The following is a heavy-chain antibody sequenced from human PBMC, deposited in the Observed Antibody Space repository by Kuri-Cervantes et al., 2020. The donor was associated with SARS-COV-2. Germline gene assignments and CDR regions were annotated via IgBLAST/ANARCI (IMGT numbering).Heavy chain of an antibody. J-gene: IGHJ3*02. CDR2: IYYSGST. CDR3: ARDSHSGYYGNDAFDI. V-gene: IGHV4-30-4*07. D-gene: IGHD3-22*01. Sequence: SETLSLTCAVSGGSISSGGYSWSWIRQPPGKGLEWIGYIYYSGSTYYNPSLKSRVTISVDTSKNQFSLNLSSVTAADTAVYYCARDSHSGYYGNDAFDIWGQGTMVTVSS. CDR1: GGSISSGGYS.